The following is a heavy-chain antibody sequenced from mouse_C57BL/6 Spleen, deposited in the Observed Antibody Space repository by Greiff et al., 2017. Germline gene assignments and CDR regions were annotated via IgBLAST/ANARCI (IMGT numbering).Heavy chain of an antibody. V-gene: IGHV1-39*01. CDR3: ARSRYGNRPYAMDY. CDR2: INPNYGTT. J-gene: IGHJ4*01. D-gene: IGHD2-10*02. Sequence: EVKLQESGPELVKPGASVKISCKASGYSFTDYNMNWVKQSNGKSLEWIGVINPNYGTTSYNQKFKGKATLTVDQSSSTAYMQLNSLTSEDSAVYYCARSRYGNRPYAMDYWGQGTSVTVSS. CDR1: GYSFTDYN.